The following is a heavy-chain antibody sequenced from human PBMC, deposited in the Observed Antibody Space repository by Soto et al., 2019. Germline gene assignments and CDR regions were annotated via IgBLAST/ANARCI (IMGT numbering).Heavy chain of an antibody. Sequence: QVQLVQSGAEVKKPGSSVKVSCTASGGSLRNSVISWVRQAPAQRLEWMGGVIPILGTANYAQKFQGRVTMTADEVTSTAYMDSSSLSPDDTAVYYCARLGHPGHWGPGTLVIASS. CDR2: VIPILGTA. CDR3: ARLGHPGH. V-gene: IGHV1-69*01. J-gene: IGHJ4*02. CDR1: GGSLRNSV.